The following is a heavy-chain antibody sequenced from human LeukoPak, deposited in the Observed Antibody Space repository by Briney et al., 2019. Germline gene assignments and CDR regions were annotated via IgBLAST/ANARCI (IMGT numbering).Heavy chain of an antibody. CDR3: ARGSAYSGSYYSYYYMDV. D-gene: IGHD1-26*01. CDR2: INPNSGGT. J-gene: IGHJ6*03. V-gene: IGHV1-2*02. CDR1: GYTFTVYY. Sequence: ASVKLSCNASGYTFTVYYMHWVGQAPRPGREWMGWINPNSGGTNYPQKFQARVTMTRATSISTAYMELSRLRTADTAAYYCARGSAYSGSYYSYYYMDVWGKGTTVTVSS.